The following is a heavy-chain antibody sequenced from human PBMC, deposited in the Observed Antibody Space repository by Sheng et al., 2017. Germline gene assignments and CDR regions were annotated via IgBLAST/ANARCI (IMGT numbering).Heavy chain of an antibody. CDR2: ISYDGSNK. D-gene: IGHD4-17*01. Sequence: QVQLVESGGGVVQPGRSLRLSCEASGFTFSSYAMHWVRQAPGKGLEWVAVISYDGSNKYYADSVKGRFTISRDNSKNTLYLQMNSLRAEDTAVYYCARGFGTVTTAPEYDYWGQGTLVTVSS. J-gene: IGHJ4*02. V-gene: IGHV3-30*04. CDR3: ARGFGTVTTAPEYDY. CDR1: GFTFSSYA.